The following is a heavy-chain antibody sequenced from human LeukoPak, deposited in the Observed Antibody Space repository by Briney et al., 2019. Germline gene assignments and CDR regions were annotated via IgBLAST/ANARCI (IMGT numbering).Heavy chain of an antibody. V-gene: IGHV3-49*04. CDR1: GFTFGDYA. D-gene: IGHD3-3*01. CDR3: TRERHDFWSGYYYSYYFDY. J-gene: IGHJ4*02. Sequence: PGRSLRLSCTASGFTFGDYAMSWVRQAPGKGLEWVGFIRSKAYGGTTEYAASVKGRFTISRDDSKSIAYLQMNSLKTEDTAVYYCTRERHDFWSGYYYSYYFDYWGQGTLVTVSS. CDR2: IRSKAYGGTT.